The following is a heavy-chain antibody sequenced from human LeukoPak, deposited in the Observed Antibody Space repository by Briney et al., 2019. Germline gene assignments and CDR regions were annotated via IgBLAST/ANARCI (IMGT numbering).Heavy chain of an antibody. V-gene: IGHV1-69*13. J-gene: IGHJ4*02. D-gene: IGHD2-2*01. CDR2: IIPIFGTA. CDR3: ARDPEPPSYCSSTSCAGAWPTHHY. Sequence: ASVKVSCKASGGTFSSYAISGVRQAPGQGLEWTGGIIPIFGTANYAQKFQGRVTITADESTSTAYMELSSLRSEDTAVYYCARDPEPPSYCSSTSCAGAWPTHHYWGQGTLVTVSS. CDR1: GGTFSSYA.